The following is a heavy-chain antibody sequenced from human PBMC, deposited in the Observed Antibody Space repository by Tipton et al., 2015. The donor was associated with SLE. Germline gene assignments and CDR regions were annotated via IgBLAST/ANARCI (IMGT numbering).Heavy chain of an antibody. CDR2: ISWNSGSI. CDR3: AKARSYYGMDV. Sequence: SLRLSCAASGFTFEDYAMHWVRQAPGKGLEWVSGISWNSGSIGYADSVKGRFTISRDNAKNSLYLQMNSLRAEDTALYYCAKARSYYGMDVWGQGTTVTVSS. V-gene: IGHV3-9*01. J-gene: IGHJ6*02. CDR1: GFTFEDYA.